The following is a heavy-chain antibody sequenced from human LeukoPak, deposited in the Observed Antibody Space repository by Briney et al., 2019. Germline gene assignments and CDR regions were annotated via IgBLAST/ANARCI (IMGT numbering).Heavy chain of an antibody. CDR3: AREVVSTPSYLDS. CDR2: FYRGDST. CDR1: GFTVSSSY. J-gene: IGHJ4*02. V-gene: IGHV3-53*01. Sequence: PGGSLRLSCAASGFTVSSSYMYWVRQAPGKGLEWVSFFYRGDSTYYAESVRGRFTISRDNSKNTLYLLMNSLIPEDTAVYYCAREVVSTPSYLDSWGQGTLVTVSS. D-gene: IGHD2-15*01.